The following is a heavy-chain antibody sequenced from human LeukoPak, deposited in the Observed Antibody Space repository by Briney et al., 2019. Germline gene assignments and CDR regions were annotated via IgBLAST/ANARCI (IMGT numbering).Heavy chain of an antibody. CDR2: IYHSGST. V-gene: IGHV4-30-2*01. J-gene: IGHJ4*02. CDR1: GGSISSGGYY. D-gene: IGHD6-13*01. CDR3: ARGGRVWPFDY. Sequence: SQTLSLTCTVSGGSISSGGYYWSWIRQPPGKGLEWIGYIYHSGSTYYNPSLKSRVTISVDRSKNQFSLKLSSATAADTAVYYCARGGRVWPFDYWGQGTLVTVSS.